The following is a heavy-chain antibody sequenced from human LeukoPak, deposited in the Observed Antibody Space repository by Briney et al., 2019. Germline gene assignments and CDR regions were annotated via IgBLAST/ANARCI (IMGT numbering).Heavy chain of an antibody. CDR2: IKQDRSEK. D-gene: IGHD2-15*01. CDR3: ARPRAGFCSGGSCYTVDY. CDR1: GFTFSSYW. V-gene: IGHV3-7*03. Sequence: GGSLRLSCAASGFTFSSYWMSWVRQAPGKGLEWVANIKQDRSEKYYVDSVKGRFTISRDNAKNSLYLQMYSLRAEDTGVYYCARPRAGFCSGGSCYTVDYWGQGTLVTASS. J-gene: IGHJ4*02.